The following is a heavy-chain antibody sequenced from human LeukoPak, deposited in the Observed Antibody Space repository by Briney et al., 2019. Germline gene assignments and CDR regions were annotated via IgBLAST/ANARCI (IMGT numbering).Heavy chain of an antibody. J-gene: IGHJ6*02. D-gene: IGHD3-9*01. CDR3: ASILGRWAGYGMDV. Sequence: GGSQRLSCAASGFTFSSYEMNWVRQAPGKGLEWVSYISSSGFTLYYADSVKGRFTISRDNAKKSLYLQMNSLRAEDTAVYYCASILGRWAGYGMDVWRQGTTVSVCS. CDR2: ISSSGFTL. V-gene: IGHV3-48*03. CDR1: GFTFSSYE.